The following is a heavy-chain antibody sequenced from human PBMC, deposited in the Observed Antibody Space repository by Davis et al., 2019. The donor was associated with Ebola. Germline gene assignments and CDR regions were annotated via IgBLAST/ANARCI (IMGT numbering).Heavy chain of an antibody. CDR1: GYTFTSYY. J-gene: IGHJ4*02. Sequence: AASVTVSCTASGYTFTSYYMHWVRQAPGQGLEWMGWINPNSGGTNYAQKFQGWVTMTRDTSISTAYMELSRLRSDDTAVYYCARGIDSSGWTHWGQGTLVTVSS. CDR3: ARGIDSSGWTH. CDR2: INPNSGGT. V-gene: IGHV1-2*04. D-gene: IGHD6-19*01.